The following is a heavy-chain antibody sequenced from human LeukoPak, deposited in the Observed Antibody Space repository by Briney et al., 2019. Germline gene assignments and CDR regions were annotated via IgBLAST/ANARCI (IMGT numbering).Heavy chain of an antibody. CDR2: ISVSASTT. Sequence: GGSLRLSCAASGFSFSSYALSWVRQAPGKGLEWVSTISVSASTTYYADSVKGRFTISRDNSKNTLYLQMNSLRAENTAVYYCAKESVKIVVVPAALNYWGQGTLVTVSS. CDR1: GFSFSSYA. D-gene: IGHD2-2*01. CDR3: AKESVKIVVVPAALNY. V-gene: IGHV3-23*01. J-gene: IGHJ4*02.